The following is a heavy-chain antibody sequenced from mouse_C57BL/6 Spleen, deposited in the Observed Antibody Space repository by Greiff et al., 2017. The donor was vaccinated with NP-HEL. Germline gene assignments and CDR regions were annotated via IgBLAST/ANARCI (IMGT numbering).Heavy chain of an antibody. CDR3: ARSWGYNWYFDV. CDR2: IYPGSGST. CDR1: GYTFTSYW. J-gene: IGHJ1*03. D-gene: IGHD2-2*01. Sequence: QVQLQQPGAELVKPGASVKMSCKASGYTFTSYWITWVKQRPGQGLEWIGDIYPGSGSTNYNEKFKSKATLTVDTSSSTAYMQLSSLTSEDSAVYYCARSWGYNWYFDVWGTGTTVTVSS. V-gene: IGHV1-55*01.